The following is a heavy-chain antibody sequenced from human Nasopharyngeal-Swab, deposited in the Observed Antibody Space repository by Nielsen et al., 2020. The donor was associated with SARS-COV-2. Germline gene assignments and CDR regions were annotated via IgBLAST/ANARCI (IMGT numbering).Heavy chain of an antibody. CDR1: GDTFTNSA. CDR2: IVPALGLP. V-gene: IGHV1-69*10. Sequence: VKVSCKTSGDTFTNSAISWVRQAPGQGLEWMGGIVPALGLPNYAQKFRGRLTISADRSTTTSYLELSSLRFEDTAIYYCAREGEYGAYDAPDYWGQGTLVTVSS. CDR3: AREGEYGAYDAPDY. D-gene: IGHD5-12*01. J-gene: IGHJ4*02.